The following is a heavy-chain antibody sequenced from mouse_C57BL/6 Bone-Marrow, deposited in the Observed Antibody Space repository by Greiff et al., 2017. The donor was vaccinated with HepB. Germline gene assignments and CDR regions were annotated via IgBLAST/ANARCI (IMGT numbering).Heavy chain of an antibody. CDR1: GYSITSGYY. J-gene: IGHJ2*01. V-gene: IGHV3-6*01. CDR2: ISYDGSN. D-gene: IGHD2-2*01. Sequence: EVQLQESGPGLMKPSQSLSLTCSVTGYSITSGYYWNWIRQFPGNKLEWMGYISYDGSNNYNPSLKNRISITRDTSKNQFFLKLNSVTTEDTATYYCARDGYYVDYWGQGTTLTVSS. CDR3: ARDGYYVDY.